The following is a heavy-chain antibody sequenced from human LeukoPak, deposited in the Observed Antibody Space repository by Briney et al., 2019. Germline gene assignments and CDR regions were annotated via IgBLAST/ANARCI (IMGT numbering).Heavy chain of an antibody. V-gene: IGHV1-8*02. D-gene: IGHD3-16*02. CDR2: MNPNSGNT. CDR1: GYTFTSSD. J-gene: IGHJ6*03. Sequence: ASVKVSCKASGYTFTSSDINWVRQATGQGIEWMGWMNPNSGNTGYAQKFQGRVTMTRNTSISTAYMELSSLRSEDTAVYYCAREAKGDYVWGSYHYYYYMDVWGKGTTVTISS. CDR3: AREAKGDYVWGSYHYYYYMDV.